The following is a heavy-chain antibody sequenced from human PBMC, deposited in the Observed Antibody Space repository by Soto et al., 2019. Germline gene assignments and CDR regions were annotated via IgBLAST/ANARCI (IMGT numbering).Heavy chain of an antibody. CDR3: ARDQIAARNYCYYYGMDV. J-gene: IGHJ6*02. V-gene: IGHV1-46*01. Sequence: AASVKVSCKASGYTFTSYYMHWVRQAPGQGLEWMGIINPSGGSTSYAQKFKGRVTMTRDTSTSTVYMELSSLRSEDTAVYYCARDQIAARNYCYYYGMDVGGQGTTVTVSS. CDR1: GYTFTSYY. D-gene: IGHD6-6*01. CDR2: INPSGGST.